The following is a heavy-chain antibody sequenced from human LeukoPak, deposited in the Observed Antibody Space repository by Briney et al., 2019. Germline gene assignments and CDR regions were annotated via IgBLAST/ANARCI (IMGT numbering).Heavy chain of an antibody. J-gene: IGHJ4*02. V-gene: IGHV1-2*06. D-gene: IGHD3-3*01. CDR2: INPNSGGT. CDR1: GYTFTGYY. CDR3: ARGPYSYYDFWSGYYFDY. Sequence: ASVKVSCKASGYTFTGYYMHWVRQAPGQGPEWMGRINPNSGGTNYAQKFQGRVTMTRDTSISTAYMELSRLRSDDTAVYYCARGPYSYYDFWSGYYFDYWGQGTLVTVSS.